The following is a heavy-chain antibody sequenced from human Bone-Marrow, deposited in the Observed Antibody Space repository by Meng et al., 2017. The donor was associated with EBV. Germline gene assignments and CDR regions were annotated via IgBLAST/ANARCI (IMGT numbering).Heavy chain of an antibody. J-gene: IGHJ4*02. CDR3: ARKHDYGDHFDY. Sequence: QVQLGQLGAEVKKPGASVKVSCKAPGYTFTSYAMHWVRQAPGQRLEWMGWINAGNGNTKYSQKFQGRVTITRDTSASTAYMELSSLRSEDTAVYYCARKHDYGDHFDYWGQGTLVTVSS. V-gene: IGHV1-3*01. D-gene: IGHD4-17*01. CDR1: GYTFTSYA. CDR2: INAGNGNT.